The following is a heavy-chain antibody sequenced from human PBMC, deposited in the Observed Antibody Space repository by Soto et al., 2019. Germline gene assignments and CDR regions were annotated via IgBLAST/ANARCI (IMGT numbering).Heavy chain of an antibody. CDR1: GYTFTSYD. CDR3: ARGNGVTDYYYYYYMDV. V-gene: IGHV1-8*01. D-gene: IGHD2-21*02. CDR2: MTPNSGNT. J-gene: IGHJ6*03. Sequence: QVQLVQSGAEVKKPGASVKVSCKASGYTFTSYDINWVRQATGQGLEWMGWMTPNSGNTGYAQKFHGRVTMTRNTSISTAYMELSSLRSDDTAVYYCARGNGVTDYYYYYYMDVWGKGTTVTVSS.